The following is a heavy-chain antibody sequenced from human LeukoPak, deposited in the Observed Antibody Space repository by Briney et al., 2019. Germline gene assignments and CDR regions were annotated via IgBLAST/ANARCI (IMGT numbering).Heavy chain of an antibody. CDR3: ARESTISVIVVVTEGVSYFDF. Sequence: SETLSLTCAVSGGSISSTNWWSWVRQPPGKGLEWIGEISHSGSTNYNPSLKSRVTISVDKSKNQFSLELTSVTAADTAVYYCARESTISVIVVVTEGVSYFDFWGQGTRVTVSS. CDR1: GGSISSTNW. V-gene: IGHV4-4*02. J-gene: IGHJ4*02. CDR2: ISHSGST. D-gene: IGHD3-22*01.